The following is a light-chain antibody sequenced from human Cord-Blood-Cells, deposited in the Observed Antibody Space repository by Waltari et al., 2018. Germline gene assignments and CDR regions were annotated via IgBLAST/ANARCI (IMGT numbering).Light chain of an antibody. CDR2: KAS. CDR1: QSISSW. Sequence: DIQMTQSPSTLSASVGDRVTITCRASQSISSWLAWYQPKPGKAPKLLIYKASSLESGVPSRLSGSGSGTEFTLTISSLQPDDFATYYCQQYNSYWTFGQGTKVEIK. V-gene: IGKV1-5*03. J-gene: IGKJ1*01. CDR3: QQYNSYWT.